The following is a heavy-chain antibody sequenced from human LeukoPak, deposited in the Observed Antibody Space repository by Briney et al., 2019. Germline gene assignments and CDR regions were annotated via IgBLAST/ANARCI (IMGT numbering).Heavy chain of an antibody. V-gene: IGHV4-4*02. Sequence: SGTLSLTCAVSGGSISSSNWWSWVRQPPGKGLEWIGEIYHSGSTNCNPSLKSRVTISVDKSKNQFSLKLSSVTAADTAVYYCARTSQGVTGYSSSWYGTYYYYYMDVWGKGTTVTVSS. CDR2: IYHSGST. D-gene: IGHD6-13*01. CDR3: ARTSQGVTGYSSSWYGTYYYYYMDV. CDR1: GGSISSSNW. J-gene: IGHJ6*03.